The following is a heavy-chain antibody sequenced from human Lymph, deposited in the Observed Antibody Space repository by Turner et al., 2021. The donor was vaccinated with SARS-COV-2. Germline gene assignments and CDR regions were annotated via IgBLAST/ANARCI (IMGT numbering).Heavy chain of an antibody. CDR2: IIPIFGTA. D-gene: IGHD6-6*01. V-gene: IGHV1-69*06. CDR3: TRGETIAAHYDD. CDR1: GGTFGTHT. Sequence: QAQLVECGSSVKKAGYTLAVSCKASGGTFGTHTISWVRRAPGKGVEGMGGIIPIFGTANYAQKFHGRVTITANKSPSTDNMGLSSLRSEDTALYYCTRGETIAAHYDDWGQGTMVTVSS. J-gene: IGHJ4*02.